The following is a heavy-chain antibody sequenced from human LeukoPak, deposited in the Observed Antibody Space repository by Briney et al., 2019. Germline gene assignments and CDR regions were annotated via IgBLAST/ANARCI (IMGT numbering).Heavy chain of an antibody. D-gene: IGHD3-22*01. CDR2: IKQDGSEK. V-gene: IGHV3-7*01. CDR3: ARDFHRRLYDSSGYYIY. J-gene: IGHJ4*02. CDR1: GFTFSSYW. Sequence: LSGGSLRLSCAASGFTFSSYWMSWVRQAPGKGLEWVANIKQDGSEKYYVDSVKGRFTISRDNAKNSLYLQMNSLRAEDTAVYYCARDFHRRLYDSSGYYIYWGQGTLVTVSS.